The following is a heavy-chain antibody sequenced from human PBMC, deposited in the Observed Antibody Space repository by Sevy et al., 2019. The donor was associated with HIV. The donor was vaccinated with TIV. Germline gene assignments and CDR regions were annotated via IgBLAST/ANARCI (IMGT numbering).Heavy chain of an antibody. CDR2: INTNTGNP. CDR3: ARDDDYDEYDWFDP. D-gene: IGHD4-17*01. CDR1: GYTFTSYT. V-gene: IGHV7-4-1*02. J-gene: IGHJ5*02. Sequence: ASVKVSCKASGYTFTSYTMNWVRQAPGQGLEWMGWINTNTGNPTYAQGFTGRFVFSLDTSVSTAYLQISSLKAEDTAVYYCARDDDYDEYDWFDPWGQGTLVTVSS.